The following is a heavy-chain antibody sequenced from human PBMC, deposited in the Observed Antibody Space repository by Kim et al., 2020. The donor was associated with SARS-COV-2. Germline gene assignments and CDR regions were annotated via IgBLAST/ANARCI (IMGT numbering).Heavy chain of an antibody. D-gene: IGHD3-9*01. CDR2: ISGSGGST. CDR1: GFTFSSYA. Sequence: GGSLRLSCAASGFTFSSYAMSWVRQAPGKGLEWVSAISGSGGSTYYAEPVKGRFTISRDNSKNTLYLQMKSLRDEDTSVYYCAKDALAYDILTGYTNWGQGTLVTVSS. CDR3: AKDALAYDILTGYTN. J-gene: IGHJ4*01. V-gene: IGHV3-23*01.